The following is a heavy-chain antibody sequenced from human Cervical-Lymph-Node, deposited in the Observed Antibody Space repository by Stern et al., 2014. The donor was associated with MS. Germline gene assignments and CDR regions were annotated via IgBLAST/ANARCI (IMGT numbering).Heavy chain of an antibody. CDR2: ISYDADVK. J-gene: IGHJ4*02. D-gene: IGHD1-1*01. CDR3: AKKSVGTTGTTTAFDY. Sequence: VQLVESGGGVVQPGTSLRLSCAVAGFTFSHYGMHWVRPAPGKGLEWGAVISYDADVKFYADSVKGRFTISRDTPKNTMYLQLNSLKVEDTAVYFCAKKSVGTTGTTTAFDYWGQGTLVTVSS. V-gene: IGHV3-30*18. CDR1: GFTFSHYG.